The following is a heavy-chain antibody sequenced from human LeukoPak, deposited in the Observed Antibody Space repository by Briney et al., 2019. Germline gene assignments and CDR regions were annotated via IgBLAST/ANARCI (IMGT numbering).Heavy chain of an antibody. Sequence: GASVKVSCKASGYSFIDYYMHWVRQAPGQGLEWMGWINPSSGGTNYAQKFQGRVTMTRDTSITTTYMELSSLRSDDTGVYYCARLHDSSGYEIWGQGTLVTVSS. V-gene: IGHV1-2*02. CDR1: GYSFIDYY. CDR3: ARLHDSSGYEI. D-gene: IGHD3-22*01. CDR2: INPSSGGT. J-gene: IGHJ4*02.